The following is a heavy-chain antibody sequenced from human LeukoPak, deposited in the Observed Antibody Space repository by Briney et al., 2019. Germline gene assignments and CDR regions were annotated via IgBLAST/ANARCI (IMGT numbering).Heavy chain of an antibody. V-gene: IGHV4-30-2*01. Sequence: SETLSLTCAVSGASIDAAGYSWNWLRQAPGKDLEWIGNIYHGGRTSYKSSLKSRVTISVDTSKNHFSLKLTSVTAADTAVYYCARTSYLNTEYAFDIWGQGTMVTVSS. J-gene: IGHJ3*02. CDR3: ARTSYLNTEYAFDI. CDR2: IYHGGRT. D-gene: IGHD2/OR15-2a*01. CDR1: GASIDAAGYS.